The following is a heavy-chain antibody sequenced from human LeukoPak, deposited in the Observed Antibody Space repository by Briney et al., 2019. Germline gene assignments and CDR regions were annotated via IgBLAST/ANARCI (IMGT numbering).Heavy chain of an antibody. V-gene: IGHV3-74*01. J-gene: IGHJ4*02. D-gene: IGHD1-26*01. Sequence: GGSLRLSCAASGFTFSRFWMHWVRQAPGKGLVWVSRINTDASNAIYADSVKGRFTISRDNAKNTLYLQMNSLRAEDTAVYYCARDQSIAGPTTADYWGQGTLVTVSS. CDR3: ARDQSIAGPTTADY. CDR2: INTDASNA. CDR1: GFTFSRFW.